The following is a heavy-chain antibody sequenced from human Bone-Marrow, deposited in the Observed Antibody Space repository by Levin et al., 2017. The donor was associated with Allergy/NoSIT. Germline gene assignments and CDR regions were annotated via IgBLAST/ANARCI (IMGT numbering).Heavy chain of an antibody. J-gene: IGHJ4*02. Sequence: GGSLRLSCAASGFTFSNYGTHWVRQAPGKGLEWVAVISYDGSNKYYADSVKGRFTISRDNSKNTLYLQMNSLRPEDTAVYYCAKDGVAAAGSPPYHFDYWGQGTLVTVSS. CDR2: ISYDGSNK. D-gene: IGHD6-13*01. V-gene: IGHV3-30*18. CDR1: GFTFSNYG. CDR3: AKDGVAAAGSPPYHFDY.